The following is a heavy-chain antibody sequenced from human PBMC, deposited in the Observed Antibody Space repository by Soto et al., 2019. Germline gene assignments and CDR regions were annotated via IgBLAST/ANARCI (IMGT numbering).Heavy chain of an antibody. J-gene: IGHJ5*02. CDR2: IYYSGST. D-gene: IGHD2-15*01. CDR1: GGSISSSSYY. V-gene: IGHV4-39*01. CDR3: ARRVRGVAAATGVWFDP. Sequence: QLQLQESGPGLVKPSETLSLTCTVSGGSISSSSYYWGWIRKPPGQGLEWIGSIYYSGSTYYNPSLKSRVTISVDTSKNQFSLKLSSVTAADTAVYYCARRVRGVAAATGVWFDPWGQGTLVTVSS.